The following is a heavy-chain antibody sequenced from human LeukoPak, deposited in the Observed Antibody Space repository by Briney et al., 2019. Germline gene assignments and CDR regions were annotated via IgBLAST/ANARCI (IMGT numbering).Heavy chain of an antibody. CDR1: GFTLSNYW. CDR3: ARDYDYDSSGYYSPY. J-gene: IGHJ4*02. Sequence: GGSLRLSCAGSGFTLSNYWMHWVRQAPGKGLVWVSRINTDGTTTNYADSVKGRFTISRDNAKNSLYLQMNSLRAEDTAVYYCARDYDYDSSGYYSPYWGQGTLVTVSS. D-gene: IGHD3-22*01. V-gene: IGHV3-74*01. CDR2: INTDGTTT.